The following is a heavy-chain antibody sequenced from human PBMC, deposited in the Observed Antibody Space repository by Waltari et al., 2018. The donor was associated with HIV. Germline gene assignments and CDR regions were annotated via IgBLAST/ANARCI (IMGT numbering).Heavy chain of an antibody. D-gene: IGHD3-22*01. J-gene: IGHJ6*02. V-gene: IGHV1-46*01. CDR1: EYTFRSYH. CDR3: AREMGDSSDHWYGMDV. CDR2: IDPSDGRT. Sequence: QVRLVQSGAEVTKPGASVKVSCRAFEYTFRSYHIHWVRQAPGQGLEWMGIIDPSDGRTTYIQKFQGRVTMTRDTSTSTVYMELRSLKSDDTAVYYCAREMGDSSDHWYGMDVWGQGTTVTVSS.